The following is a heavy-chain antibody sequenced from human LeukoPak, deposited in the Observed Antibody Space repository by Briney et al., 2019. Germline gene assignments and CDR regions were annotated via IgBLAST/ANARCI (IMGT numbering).Heavy chain of an antibody. D-gene: IGHD2-2*01. V-gene: IGHV3-30*18. Sequence: PGGSLRLSCAASGFTFSSYGMHWVRQAPGKGLEWVAVISYDGSNKYYADSVKGRFTISRDNSKNTLYLQRNSLRAEDTAVYYCANSGPSGRYCSSTSCHHNWFDPWGQGTLVTVSS. J-gene: IGHJ5*02. CDR3: ANSGPSGRYCSSTSCHHNWFDP. CDR2: ISYDGSNK. CDR1: GFTFSSYG.